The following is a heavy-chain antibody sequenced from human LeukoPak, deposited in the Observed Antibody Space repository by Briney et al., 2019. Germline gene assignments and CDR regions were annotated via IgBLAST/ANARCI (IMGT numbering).Heavy chain of an antibody. Sequence: SSETLSLTCTVSGGSISSNSHYWGWIRQPPGKGLEWIGYIYYSGSTNYNPSLKSRVTISVDTSKNQFSLKLSSVTDADTAIYYCARLTSGWYVIYWGQGTLVTVSS. V-gene: IGHV4-61*05. D-gene: IGHD6-19*01. CDR3: ARLTSGWYVIY. CDR1: GGSISSNSHY. J-gene: IGHJ4*02. CDR2: IYYSGST.